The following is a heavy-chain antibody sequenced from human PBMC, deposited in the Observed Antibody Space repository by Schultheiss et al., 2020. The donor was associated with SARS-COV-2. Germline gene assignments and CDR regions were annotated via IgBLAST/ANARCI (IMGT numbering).Heavy chain of an antibody. CDR1: GFTFSSYW. Sequence: GESLKISCAASGFTFSSYWMSWVRQAPGKGLEWVANMKQDGSEKYYVDSVKGRFTISRDNAKNSLYLQMNSLRAEDTAVYYCARDRIAVAGKGLDWYFDLWGRGTLVTVSS. CDR2: MKQDGSEK. CDR3: ARDRIAVAGKGLDWYFDL. J-gene: IGHJ2*01. D-gene: IGHD6-19*01. V-gene: IGHV3-7*01.